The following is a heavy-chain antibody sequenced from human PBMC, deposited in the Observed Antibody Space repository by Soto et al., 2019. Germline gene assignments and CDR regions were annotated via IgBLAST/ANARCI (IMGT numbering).Heavy chain of an antibody. CDR2: IYWDDDK. CDR1: GFSLSTSGVG. CDR3: AHRHSYCSGGNCYSGFDY. V-gene: IGHV2-5*02. D-gene: IGHD2-15*01. J-gene: IGHJ4*02. Sequence: LTLKESGPTLVKPTQTLTLTCTFSGFSLSTSGVGVGWIRQPPGKALEWLALIYWDDDKRYSPSLKSRLTISKGISKNQLEVTITNMDPVDTATSYGAHRHSYCSGGNCYSGFDYWGQGTMVTVSS.